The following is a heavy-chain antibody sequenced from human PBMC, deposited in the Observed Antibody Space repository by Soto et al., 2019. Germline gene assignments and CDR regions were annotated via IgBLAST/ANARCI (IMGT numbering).Heavy chain of an antibody. CDR2: INPKSGGT. V-gene: IGHV1-2*04. D-gene: IGHD2-8*01. J-gene: IGHJ6*02. Sequence: ASVKVSCKASGYSFADYHIHWVRQAPGQGLEWLGRINPKSGGTSTAQKFQGWVTMTTDTSISTASMELTRLTSDDTAIYYCARGDSTDCSNGVCSFFYNHDMDVWGQGTTVTVSS. CDR3: ARGDSTDCSNGVCSFFYNHDMDV. CDR1: GYSFADYH.